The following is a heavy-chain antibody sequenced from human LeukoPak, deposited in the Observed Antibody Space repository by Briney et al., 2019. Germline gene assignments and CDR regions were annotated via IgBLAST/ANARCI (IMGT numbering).Heavy chain of an antibody. J-gene: IGHJ4*02. Sequence: SETLSLTCTVSGGSISSYYWSWIRQPAGKGLEWIGRIYTSGSTNYNPSLTSRVTISIDTSKNQFSLKLNSVTAADTAVYYCARDRGYSYAFDYWGQGTLVTVSS. V-gene: IGHV4-4*07. CDR3: ARDRGYSYAFDY. CDR2: IYTSGST. CDR1: GGSISSYY. D-gene: IGHD5-18*01.